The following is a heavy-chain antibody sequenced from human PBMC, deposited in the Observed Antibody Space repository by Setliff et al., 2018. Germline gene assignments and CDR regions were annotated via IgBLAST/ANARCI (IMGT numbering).Heavy chain of an antibody. D-gene: IGHD1-26*01. CDR3: ARGPLVGTTEYYLDY. V-gene: IGHV3-21*05. CDR2: ITSSSTYI. CDR1: GFSFSSYG. J-gene: IGHJ4*02. Sequence: GGSLRLSCAASGFSFSSYGMNWVRQAPEKGLEWVSYITSSSTYISYADSLRGRFTISRDNAKNSLYLQMNSLRAEDTAVYYCARGPLVGTTEYYLDYWGQGTLVTVSS.